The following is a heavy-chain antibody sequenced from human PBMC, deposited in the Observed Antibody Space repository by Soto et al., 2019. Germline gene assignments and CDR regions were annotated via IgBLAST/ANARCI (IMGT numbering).Heavy chain of an antibody. CDR2: IYYSGST. CDR1: GGSINSSSYY. CDR3: ARVGLGYCSGGSCPPATY. D-gene: IGHD2-15*01. Sequence: SETLCLTCTVSGGSINSSSYYLGWIRQPPGKGLEWIGSIYYSGSTYYNPSLKSRVTISVDTSKNQFSLKLSSVTAADTAVYYCARVGLGYCSGGSCPPATYWGQGTLVTVSS. V-gene: IGHV4-39*01. J-gene: IGHJ4*02.